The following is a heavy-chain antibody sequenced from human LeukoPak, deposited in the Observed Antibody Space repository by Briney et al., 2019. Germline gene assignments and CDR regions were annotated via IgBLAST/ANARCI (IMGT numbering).Heavy chain of an antibody. CDR3: AREYNVSYDFWSGYVCY. V-gene: IGHV3-30-3*01. Sequence: GVSVTLSCAASGFTFSSFPMHWLPQAPGKGLEWVAVISYGGSNKSYEVPVKGRFTIYRDKSKNTLYLQMYSMRAEDRAVQFSAREYNVSYDFWSGYVCYWGEGTLVTVSS. D-gene: IGHD3-3*01. CDR2: ISYGGSNK. J-gene: IGHJ4*02. CDR1: GFTFSSFP.